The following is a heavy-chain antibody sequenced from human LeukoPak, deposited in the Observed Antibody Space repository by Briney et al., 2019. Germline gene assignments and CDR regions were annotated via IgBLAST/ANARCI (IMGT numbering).Heavy chain of an antibody. D-gene: IGHD6-13*01. J-gene: IGHJ6*02. Sequence: GGSLRLSCAASGFTFSSYAMSWVRQAPGKGLEWVSSISGSGGSTYYADSVKGRFTISRDNSKNTLYLQMNSLRAEDTAVYYCAKAASSSWPSYYYGMDVWGQGTTVTVSS. CDR2: ISGSGGST. V-gene: IGHV3-23*01. CDR1: GFTFSSYA. CDR3: AKAASSSWPSYYYGMDV.